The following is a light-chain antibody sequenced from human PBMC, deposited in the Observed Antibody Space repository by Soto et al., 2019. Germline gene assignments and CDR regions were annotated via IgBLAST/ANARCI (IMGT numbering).Light chain of an antibody. CDR1: QSITTY. CDR2: GAS. CDR3: HQSYSLPFT. V-gene: IGKV1-39*01. Sequence: DIQMTQSPSSLSASVGDRINITCRASQSITTYLNWYQQKPGKGPNLLIYGASSLQSGVPSRFSGSGSGTDFTLTISSLQPEDFATYYCHQSYSLPFTFGPGTKVDLK. J-gene: IGKJ3*01.